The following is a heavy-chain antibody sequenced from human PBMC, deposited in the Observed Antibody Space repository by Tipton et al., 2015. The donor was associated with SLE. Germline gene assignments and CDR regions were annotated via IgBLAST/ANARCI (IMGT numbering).Heavy chain of an antibody. CDR2: IYHSGST. CDR1: GGSISSGGYS. D-gene: IGHD3-22*01. J-gene: IGHJ4*02. V-gene: IGHV4-30-2*01. CDR3: GGRITMIAPFDY. Sequence: TLSLTCAVSGGSISSGGYSWSWIRQPPGKGLEWIGYIYHSGSTYYNPSLKSRVTISVDRSKDQFSLKLSSVTAADTAVYYCGGRITMIAPFDYWGQGTLVTVSS.